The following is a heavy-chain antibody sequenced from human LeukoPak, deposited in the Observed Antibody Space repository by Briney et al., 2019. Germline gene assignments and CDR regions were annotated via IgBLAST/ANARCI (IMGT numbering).Heavy chain of an antibody. D-gene: IGHD3-22*01. CDR3: ARHRYYYDSSGYYYQP. V-gene: IGHV4-59*01. CDR2: IYYSGST. J-gene: IGHJ5*02. CDR1: GGSISSYY. Sequence: SETLSLTCTVSGGSISSYYWSWIRQPPGKGLEWIGYIYYSGSTRYNPSLKSRVTISVDTSKNQFSLRLSSVTAADTAVYYCARHRYYYDSSGYYYQPWGQGTLVTVSS.